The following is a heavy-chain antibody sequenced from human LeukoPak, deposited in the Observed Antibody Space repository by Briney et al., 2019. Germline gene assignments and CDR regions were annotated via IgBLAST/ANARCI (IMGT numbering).Heavy chain of an antibody. J-gene: IGHJ2*01. CDR3: ARGAYYGSGTELLKDL. CDR2: IYYSGST. V-gene: IGHV4-31*03. D-gene: IGHD3-10*01. Sequence: KASQTLSLTCTVSGGSISSGGYYWSWIRQHPGKGLEWIGYIYYSGSTNYNPSLKSRVTISVDTSKNQFYLKLSSVTAADTAVYFCARGAYYGSGTELLKDLWGRGTLVTVSS. CDR1: GGSISSGGYY.